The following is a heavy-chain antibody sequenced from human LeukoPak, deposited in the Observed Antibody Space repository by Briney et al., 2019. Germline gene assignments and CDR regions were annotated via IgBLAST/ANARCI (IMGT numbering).Heavy chain of an antibody. Sequence: PGGSLRLSCAASGFTFSSYGMHWVRQAPGKGLEWVAVIWYDGSNKYYADSVKGRFTISRDNSKNTLYLQMNSLRAEDTAVYYCAKGGGSGWLHDAFGIWGQGTMVTVSS. CDR2: IWYDGSNK. CDR1: GFTFSSYG. D-gene: IGHD6-19*01. V-gene: IGHV3-33*06. J-gene: IGHJ3*02. CDR3: AKGGGSGWLHDAFGI.